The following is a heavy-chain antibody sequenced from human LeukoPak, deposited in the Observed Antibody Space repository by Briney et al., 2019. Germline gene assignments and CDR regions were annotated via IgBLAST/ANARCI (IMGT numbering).Heavy chain of an antibody. CDR3: ARPTPYDADAFDI. CDR2: IKQDGSEK. J-gene: IGHJ3*02. D-gene: IGHD3-3*01. Sequence: PGGSLRLSCAASGFTFSSYWMSWVRQAPGKGLEWVANIKQDGSEKYYVDSVKGRFTISRDNAKNSLCLQMNSLRAEDAAVYYCARPTPYDADAFDIWGQGTMVTVSS. CDR1: GFTFSSYW. V-gene: IGHV3-7*03.